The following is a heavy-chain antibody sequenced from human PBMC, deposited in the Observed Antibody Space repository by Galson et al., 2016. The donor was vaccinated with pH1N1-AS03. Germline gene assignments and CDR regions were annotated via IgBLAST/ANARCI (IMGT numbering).Heavy chain of an antibody. D-gene: IGHD3-22*01. CDR1: GGAFSGYY. V-gene: IGHV4-34*01. CDR2: INHSGST. J-gene: IGHJ6*02. CDR3: ARDSMIVDGMDV. Sequence: SETLSLTCAVHGGAFSGYYWTWIRQPPGKGLEWIGQINHSGSTQYNPSLKSRVTPSKDTSKKQIYLTVRSVTAADTAVYYCARDSMIVDGMDVWGQGTTVTVSS.